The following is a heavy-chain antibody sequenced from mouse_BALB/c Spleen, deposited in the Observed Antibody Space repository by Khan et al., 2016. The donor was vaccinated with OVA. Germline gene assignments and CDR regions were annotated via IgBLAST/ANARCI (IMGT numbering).Heavy chain of an antibody. Sequence: VKLEESGPGLVAPSQSLSITCTVSGFSLTKYGVSWVRQPPGKGLEWLGVIWGDGSTNYHSTLISRLSISKDNSKSQVFLKLNSLQTDDTATYYCAKYMIMTRYYAMDYWGQGTSVTVSS. J-gene: IGHJ4*01. D-gene: IGHD2-4*01. CDR1: GFSLTKYG. CDR2: IWGDGST. CDR3: AKYMIMTRYYAMDY. V-gene: IGHV2-3*01.